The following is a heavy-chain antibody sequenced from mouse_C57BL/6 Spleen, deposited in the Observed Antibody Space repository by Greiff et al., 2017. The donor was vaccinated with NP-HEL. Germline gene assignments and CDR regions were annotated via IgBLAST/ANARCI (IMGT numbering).Heavy chain of an antibody. CDR3: AREGVLRYYFDY. J-gene: IGHJ2*01. Sequence: EVQLVESEGGLVQPGSSMKLSCTASGFTFSDYYMPWVRQVPEKGLEWVANINYDGSSTYYLDSLKSRFIISRDNAKNILYLQMSSLKSEDTATYYCAREGVLRYYFDYWGQGTTLTVSS. CDR2: INYDGSST. D-gene: IGHD1-1*01. V-gene: IGHV5-16*01. CDR1: GFTFSDYY.